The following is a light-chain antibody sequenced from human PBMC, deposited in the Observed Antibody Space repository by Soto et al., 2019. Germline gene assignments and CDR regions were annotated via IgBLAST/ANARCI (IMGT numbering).Light chain of an antibody. CDR3: QHYDNTPT. CDR2: GTS. J-gene: IGKJ5*01. Sequence: EIVLTQSPGTVSLSPGEGASLSCRASQSVSSNQIAWYQQRPGQTPRLLMYGTSSRAPGIPDRFSGSGSGTGFTLTIRRLEPEDFAVYYCQHYDNTPTFGGGTRLEIK. CDR1: QSVSSNQ. V-gene: IGKV3-20*01.